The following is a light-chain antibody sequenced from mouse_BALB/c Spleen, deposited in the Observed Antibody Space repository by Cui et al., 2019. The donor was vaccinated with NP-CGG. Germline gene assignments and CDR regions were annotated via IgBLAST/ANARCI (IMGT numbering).Light chain of an antibody. CDR3: ALWYSNHWV. J-gene: IGLJ1*01. V-gene: IGLV1*01. CDR2: GTN. CDR1: IGAVTTSNY. Sequence: HAVVTQESALTTSPGETVTLTCRSSIGAVTTSNYANWVQEKPDHLFTGLLGGTNNRAPGVPARFSGSLIGDKAALTITGAQTEDEAIYFCALWYSNHWVFGGGTKLTVL.